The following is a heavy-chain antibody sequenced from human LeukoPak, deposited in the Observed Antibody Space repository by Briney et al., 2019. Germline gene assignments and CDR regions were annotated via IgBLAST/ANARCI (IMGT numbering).Heavy chain of an antibody. D-gene: IGHD6-13*01. CDR3: ARGYSALDY. V-gene: IGHV3-64*04. CDR1: GFTFSNYA. J-gene: IGHJ4*02. Sequence: GGSLRLSCSASGFTFSNYALAWVRQAPGQGLEYVSVITNNGISTYYADSVKGRFTISRDSAKNSLYLQMNSLRDEDTALYYCARGYSALDYWGQGTLVTVSS. CDR2: ITNNGIST.